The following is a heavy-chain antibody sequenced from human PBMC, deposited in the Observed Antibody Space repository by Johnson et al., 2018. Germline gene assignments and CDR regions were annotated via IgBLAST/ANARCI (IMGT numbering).Heavy chain of an antibody. CDR2: IIPIFGTA. CDR3: TTVVPGYGGSGYYGMDV. Sequence: QVQLVQSGAEVKKPGSSVKVSCKASGGTFSSYAISWVRQAPGQGLEWMGGIIPIFGTANYAQKFQGRVTITADEPTSTAYMELSSLRSEDTAVYYCTTVVPGYGGSGYYGMDVGGQGTTVTVS. J-gene: IGHJ6*02. D-gene: IGHD4-23*01. CDR1: GGTFSSYA. V-gene: IGHV1-69*12.